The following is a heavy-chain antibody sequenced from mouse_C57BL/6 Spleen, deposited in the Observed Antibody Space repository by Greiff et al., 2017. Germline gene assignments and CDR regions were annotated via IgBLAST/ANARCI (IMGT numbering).Heavy chain of an antibody. D-gene: IGHD2-2*01. V-gene: IGHV1-64*01. CDR2: IHPNSGST. CDR3: APYGSYWYFDV. Sequence: AQLQQPGAELVKPGASVKLSCKASGYTFTSYWMHWVKQRPGQGLEWIGMIHPNSGSTNYNEKFKSKATLTVDKSSSTAYMQLSSLTSEDSAVYYCAPYGSYWYFDVWGTGTTVTVSS. J-gene: IGHJ1*03. CDR1: GYTFTSYW.